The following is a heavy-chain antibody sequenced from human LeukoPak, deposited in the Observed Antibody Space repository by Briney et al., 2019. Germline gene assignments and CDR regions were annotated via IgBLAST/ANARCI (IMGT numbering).Heavy chain of an antibody. D-gene: IGHD3-16*01. CDR3: AILLLAQFSSGFDH. CDR2: INPYNGET. J-gene: IGHJ4*02. CDR1: GYSFTSFA. V-gene: IGHV1-18*01. Sequence: ASVKVSCKASGYSFTSFAISWVRQAPGQGLEWMGWINPYNGETNYAQKLQGRVTMTTDTSTSTAYMELRSIRSEDTAGYYCAILLLAQFSSGFDHWGQGTLVSVS.